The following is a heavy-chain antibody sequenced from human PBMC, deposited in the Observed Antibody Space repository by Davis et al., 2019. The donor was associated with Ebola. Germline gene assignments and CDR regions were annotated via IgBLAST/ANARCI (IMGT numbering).Heavy chain of an antibody. CDR2: IYHSGNT. D-gene: IGHD3-16*01. CDR1: GGSISSGGYS. J-gene: IGHJ4*02. V-gene: IGHV4-30-2*01. Sequence: PSETLSLTCAVSGGSISSGGYSWSWIRQPPGKGLEWIGYIYHSGNTFYNPSLRSRVTISVDRSKNQFSLEVTSVTAADTAVYYCARIRLGNLFFDYWGQGTLVTVSS. CDR3: ARIRLGNLFFDY.